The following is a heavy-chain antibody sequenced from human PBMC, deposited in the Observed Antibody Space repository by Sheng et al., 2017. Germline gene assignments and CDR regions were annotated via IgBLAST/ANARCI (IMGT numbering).Heavy chain of an antibody. CDR1: GGTFGSYI. J-gene: IGHJ3*01. CDR2: IILMFGSP. V-gene: IGHV1-69*13. CDR3: ARDGDGFDV. Sequence: QVQLVQSGAEVKKPGSSVKVSCKASGGTFGSYIINWVRQGPGQGLEWMGGIILMFGSPNYAQGFQGRVTITADKSTSTVYMELSSLRSEDSAVYYCARDGDGFDVWGPGTSLTVSS.